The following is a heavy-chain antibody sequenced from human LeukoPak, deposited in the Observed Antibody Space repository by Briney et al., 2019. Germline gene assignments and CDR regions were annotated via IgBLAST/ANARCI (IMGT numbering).Heavy chain of an antibody. J-gene: IGHJ6*02. CDR1: GGTFSSYA. CDR2: IIPIFGTA. CDR3: AIIVATMSYYYYGMDV. Sequence: GSSVKVSCKASGGTFSSYAISWVRQAPGQGLEWVGGIIPIFGTANYAQKFQGRVTITADESTSTAYMELSSLRSEDTAVYYCAIIVATMSYYYYGMDVWGQATTVTVSS. D-gene: IGHD5-12*01. V-gene: IGHV1-69*01.